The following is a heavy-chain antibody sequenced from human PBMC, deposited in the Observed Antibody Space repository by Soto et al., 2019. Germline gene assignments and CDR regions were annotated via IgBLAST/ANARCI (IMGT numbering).Heavy chain of an antibody. J-gene: IGHJ4*02. Sequence: SETLSLTCSVSGGSVNSGSYYWSLIRQPPGKGLEWVGYVSASGDTKYNPSLKSRVSISADTSKNQFVLRLTSVTAADTAVYYCARSWIQLWKDSYYFDYWGQGTLVTVSS. V-gene: IGHV4-61*01. D-gene: IGHD5-18*01. CDR1: GGSVNSGSYY. CDR2: VSASGDT. CDR3: ARSWIQLWKDSYYFDY.